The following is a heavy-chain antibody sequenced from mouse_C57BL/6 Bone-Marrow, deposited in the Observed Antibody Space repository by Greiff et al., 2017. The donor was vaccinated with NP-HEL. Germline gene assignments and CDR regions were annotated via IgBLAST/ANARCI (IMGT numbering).Heavy chain of an antibody. V-gene: IGHV1-50*01. J-gene: IGHJ4*01. Sequence: QVQLQQPGAELVKPGASVKLSCKASGYTFTSYWMQWVKQRPGQGLEWIGEIDPSDSYTNYNQKFKGKATLTVDTSSSTAYMQLSSLTSEDSAFYYCARWGDYAAMDYWGQGTSVTVSS. CDR1: GYTFTSYW. CDR3: ARWGDYAAMDY. CDR2: IDPSDSYT.